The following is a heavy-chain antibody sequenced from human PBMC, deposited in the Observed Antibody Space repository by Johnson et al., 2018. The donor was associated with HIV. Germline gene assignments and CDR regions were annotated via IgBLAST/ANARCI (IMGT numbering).Heavy chain of an antibody. V-gene: IGHV3-30*04. J-gene: IGHJ3*02. Sequence: QVQLVESGGGVVQPGRSLRLSCAASGFTFSSYAMHWVRQAPGKGLEWVAVISYDGSNKYYADSVKGRFTISRDNSKNTLYLQMNSLRAKDTAVYYCARDIGHTPPDAFDIWGQGTMVTVSS. CDR3: ARDIGHTPPDAFDI. D-gene: IGHD3-16*02. CDR2: ISYDGSNK. CDR1: GFTFSSYA.